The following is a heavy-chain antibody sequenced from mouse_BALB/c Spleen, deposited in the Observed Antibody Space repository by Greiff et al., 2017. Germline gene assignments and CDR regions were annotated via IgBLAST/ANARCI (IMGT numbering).Heavy chain of an antibody. CDR3: ARQHDGSFAY. CDR1: GFTFSSYG. CDR2: ISSGGSYT. J-gene: IGHJ3*01. V-gene: IGHV5-6*02. Sequence: DVMLVESGGDLVKPGGSLKLSCAASGFTFSSYGMSWVRQTPDKRLEWVATISSGGSYTDYPDSVKGRFTISRDNAKNTLYLQMSSLKSEDTAMYYCARQHDGSFAYWGQGTLVTVSA. D-gene: IGHD2-3*01.